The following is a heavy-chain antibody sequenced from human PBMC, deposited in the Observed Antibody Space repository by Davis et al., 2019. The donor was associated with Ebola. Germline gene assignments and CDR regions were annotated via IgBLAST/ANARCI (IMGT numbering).Heavy chain of an antibody. Sequence: PGGSLRLSCAASGFTFSSYEMKWVRQAPGKGLEWVSYISSSGSIIYYADSVKGRFTMSRDNAKNSLYLQMNSLRAEDTAIYYCARGYSSGWYTEGYWGQGTLVTVSS. V-gene: IGHV3-48*03. CDR3: ARGYSSGWYTEGY. CDR2: ISSSGSII. J-gene: IGHJ4*02. D-gene: IGHD6-19*01. CDR1: GFTFSSYE.